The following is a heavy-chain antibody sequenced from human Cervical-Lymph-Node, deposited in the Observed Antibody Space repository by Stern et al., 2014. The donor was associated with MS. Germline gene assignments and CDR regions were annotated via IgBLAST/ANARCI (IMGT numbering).Heavy chain of an antibody. CDR2: INPNSGGT. CDR3: ARDTPNDSSGYFTY. D-gene: IGHD3-22*01. V-gene: IGHV1-2*06. Sequence: QVQLVQSGAEVRKPGASVKVSCKASGYTFTDFHIHWVRQAPGHGLEWMGRINPNSGGTNYAQKVQGRVTMSRDTSIGTAYMELSRLRPYDTAVYYCARDTPNDSSGYFTYWGQGTLVTVSS. CDR1: GYTFTDFH. J-gene: IGHJ4*02.